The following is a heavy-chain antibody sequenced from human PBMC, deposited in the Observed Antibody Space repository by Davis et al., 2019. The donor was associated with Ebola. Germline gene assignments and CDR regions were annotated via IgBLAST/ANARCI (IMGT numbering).Heavy chain of an antibody. CDR1: GGSISSGGYY. D-gene: IGHD3-16*02. CDR2: INHSGST. V-gene: IGHV4-34*01. CDR3: ARGGPLAYVWGSYRLNWFDP. J-gene: IGHJ5*02. Sequence: SETLSLTCAVSGGSISSGGYYWSWIRQPPGKGLEWIGEINHSGSTNYNPSLKSRVTISVDTSKNQFSLKLSSVTAADTAVYYCARGGPLAYVWGSYRLNWFDPWGQGTLVTVSS.